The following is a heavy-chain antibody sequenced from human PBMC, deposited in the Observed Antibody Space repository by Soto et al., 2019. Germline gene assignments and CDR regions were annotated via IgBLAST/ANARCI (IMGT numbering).Heavy chain of an antibody. Sequence: GGSLRLSCAASGFTFDDYTMHWVRQAPGKCLEWVSLISWDGGSTYYADSVKGRFTISRDNSKNSLYLQMNSLRTEDTALYYCAKDTSPSYYYDSSGYYSYFDYWGQGXLVTVYS. CDR1: GFTFDDYT. J-gene: IGHJ4*02. CDR2: ISWDGGST. CDR3: AKDTSPSYYYDSSGYYSYFDY. D-gene: IGHD3-22*01. V-gene: IGHV3-43*01.